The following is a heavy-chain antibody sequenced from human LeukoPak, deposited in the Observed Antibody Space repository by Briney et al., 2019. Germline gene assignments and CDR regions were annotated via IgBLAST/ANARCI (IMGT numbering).Heavy chain of an antibody. CDR1: GFTVSSNY. CDR3: ARTGYCSGGSCYDPYFDY. V-gene: IGHV3-53*01. D-gene: IGHD2-15*01. CDR2: IYSGGST. J-gene: IGHJ4*02. Sequence: PGGSLRLSCAASGFTVSSNYMSWVRQAPGKGLEWVSVIYSGGSTSYADSVKGRFTISRDNSKNTLYLQMNSLRAEDTAVYYCARTGYCSGGSCYDPYFDYWGQGTLVTVSS.